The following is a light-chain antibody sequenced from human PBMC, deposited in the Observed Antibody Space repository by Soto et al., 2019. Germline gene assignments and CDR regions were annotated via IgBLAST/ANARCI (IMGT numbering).Light chain of an antibody. J-gene: IGLJ1*01. CDR2: INN. Sequence: QSVLTQPPSASGTPGQRVTISCSGSTSNIGSNYVYWYQQLPGSAPKLLIYINNQRPSGVPDRFSGSKSGTSASLAISGLRSEDEADDYCAAWDDWSREVFGTGTKVTVL. V-gene: IGLV1-47*01. CDR3: AAWDDWSREV. CDR1: TSNIGSNY.